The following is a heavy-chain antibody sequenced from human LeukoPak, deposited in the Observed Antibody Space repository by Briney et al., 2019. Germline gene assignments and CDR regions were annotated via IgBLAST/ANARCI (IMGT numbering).Heavy chain of an antibody. CDR2: IYSGGST. V-gene: IGHV3-53*01. Sequence: GGSLRLSCAASGFTVSSNYMSWVRQAPGKGLEWVSVIYSGGSTYYADSVKGRFTISRDNSKNTLYLQMNSLRAEDTAVYYCARGGIRGEYYFDYWGQGTLVTVSS. D-gene: IGHD2-21*01. J-gene: IGHJ4*02. CDR1: GFTVSSNY. CDR3: ARGGIRGEYYFDY.